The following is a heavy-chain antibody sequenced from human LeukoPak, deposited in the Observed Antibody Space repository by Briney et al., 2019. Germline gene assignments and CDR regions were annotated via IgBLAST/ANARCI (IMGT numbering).Heavy chain of an antibody. Sequence: GGSLRLSCAASGFTFSNYWMTWVRQAPGKGLEWVANIKQDGSEKYYVDSVKGRFTISRDNAKNSLYLQMNSLRVEDTAVYYCARGGTQSPIDWGPGTLVTVSS. D-gene: IGHD2/OR15-2a*01. V-gene: IGHV3-7*01. CDR3: ARGGTQSPID. CDR1: GFTFSNYW. CDR2: IKQDGSEK. J-gene: IGHJ4*02.